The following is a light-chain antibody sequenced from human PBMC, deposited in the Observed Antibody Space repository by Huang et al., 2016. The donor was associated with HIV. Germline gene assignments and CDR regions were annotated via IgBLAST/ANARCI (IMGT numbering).Light chain of an antibody. V-gene: IGKV1-39*01. CDR2: SAS. CDR3: QQSYSALSS. Sequence: IQMTQSPTSLSASVGDRVSIACRASQSISTYLNLYQQKPGKAPKLLISSASALHSGVPSSFSGSGSGTDFTLTIRGLQLDDFATYYCQQSYSALSSFGPGTRL. J-gene: IGKJ5*01. CDR1: QSISTY.